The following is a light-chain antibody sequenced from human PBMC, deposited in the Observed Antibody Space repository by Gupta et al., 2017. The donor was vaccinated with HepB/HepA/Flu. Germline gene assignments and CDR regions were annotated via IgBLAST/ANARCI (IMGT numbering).Light chain of an antibody. CDR2: RNN. CDR1: SSNIGSNY. V-gene: IGLV1-47*01. Sequence: QSVLTQPPSASGTPGQRVTISCSGSSSNIGSNYVYWYQQLPGAAPKLRIYRNNQRPSGVPDRFSGSKSGTSASLAISGLRSEDEADYDCAAWDDTLSGWVCGGGTKLTVL. CDR3: AAWDDTLSGWV. J-gene: IGLJ3*02.